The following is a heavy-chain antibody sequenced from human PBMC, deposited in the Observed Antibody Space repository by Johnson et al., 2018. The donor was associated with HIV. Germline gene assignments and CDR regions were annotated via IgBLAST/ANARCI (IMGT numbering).Heavy chain of an antibody. CDR1: GFTFSNAW. J-gene: IGHJ3*02. D-gene: IGHD3-3*01. CDR3: TTDGLRLGVVSAFDI. Sequence: VQLVESGGGLVKPGGSLRLSCAASGFTFSNAWMSWVRQAPGKGLEWVGRIKSKTDGGTTDYAAPVKGRFTISRDDSKNTLYLQMNSLKTEDTAVYYCTTDGLRLGVVSAFDIWGQGTMVTVSS. CDR2: IKSKTDGGTT. V-gene: IGHV3-15*01.